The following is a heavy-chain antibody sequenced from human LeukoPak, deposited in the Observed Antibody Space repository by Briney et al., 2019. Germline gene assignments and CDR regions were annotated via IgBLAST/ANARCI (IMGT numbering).Heavy chain of an antibody. J-gene: IGHJ4*02. D-gene: IGHD4-17*01. CDR1: GFIFSTYS. CDR3: ARVKGDGDPYYFDY. CDR2: ISSSGSGR. Sequence: GGSLRLSCAASGFIFSTYSMSWVRQAPGKGLEWISYISSSGSGRFYADSVKGRFTISRDNGKKSVSLQMNSLRDEDTAVYYCARVKGDGDPYYFDYWGQGTLVAVSS. V-gene: IGHV3-48*02.